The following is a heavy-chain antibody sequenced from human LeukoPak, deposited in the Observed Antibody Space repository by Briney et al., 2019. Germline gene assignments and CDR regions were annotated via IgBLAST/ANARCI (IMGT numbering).Heavy chain of an antibody. CDR1: GFTYSSYG. CDR2: IWYDGSNK. J-gene: IGHJ4*02. V-gene: IGHV3-33*01. CDR3: ARGSSGWYPGPFDY. D-gene: IGHD6-19*01. Sequence: GGSLRLSWAASGFTYSSYGMHWVRQAPGKGLEWVAVIWYDGSNKYYADSVKGRFTISRDNSKNTLYLQMNSLRAEDTAVYYCARGSSGWYPGPFDYWGQGTLVTVSS.